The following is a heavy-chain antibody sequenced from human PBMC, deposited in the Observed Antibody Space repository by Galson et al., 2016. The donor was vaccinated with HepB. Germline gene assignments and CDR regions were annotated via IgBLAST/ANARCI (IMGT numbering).Heavy chain of an antibody. CDR3: ARQRYFDF. CDR2: IYPGNSET. J-gene: IGHJ2*01. CDR1: GYIFANYW. Sequence: QSGAEVTKPGESLKISCQGFGYIFANYWIGWVRQMPGKGLEWMGIIYPGNSETRYSPSFQGQVTISADKSTSTTYLQWSSLKTSDTAMYYCARQRYFDFWGRGTLVTVSS. V-gene: IGHV5-51*01.